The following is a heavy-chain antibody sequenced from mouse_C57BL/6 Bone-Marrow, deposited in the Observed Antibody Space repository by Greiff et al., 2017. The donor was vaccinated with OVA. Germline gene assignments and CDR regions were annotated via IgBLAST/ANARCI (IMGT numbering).Heavy chain of an antibody. CDR2: ISSGGSYT. V-gene: IGHV5-6*01. D-gene: IGHD1-1*01. Sequence: EVKLMESGGDLVKPGGSLKLSCAASGFTFSSYGMSWVRQTPDKRLEWVATISSGGSYTYYPDSVKGRFTISRDKAKNTLYLQMRSLKSEDTAMYYCARHYYGSSYYWGQGTTLTVSS. J-gene: IGHJ2*01. CDR1: GFTFSSYG. CDR3: ARHYYGSSYY.